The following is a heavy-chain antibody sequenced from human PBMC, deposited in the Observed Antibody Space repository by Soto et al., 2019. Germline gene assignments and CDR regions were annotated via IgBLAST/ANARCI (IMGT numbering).Heavy chain of an antibody. V-gene: IGHV5-10-1*01. J-gene: IGHJ6*02. Sequence: GESLKISCQGSGYSFTSYWISWVRQMPGKGLEWMGRIDPSDSYTNYSPSFQGHVTISADKSISTAYLQWSSLKASDTAMYYCATNRYYGMDVWGQGTTVTVSS. CDR3: ATNRYYGMDV. CDR1: GYSFTSYW. CDR2: IDPSDSYT. D-gene: IGHD2-8*01.